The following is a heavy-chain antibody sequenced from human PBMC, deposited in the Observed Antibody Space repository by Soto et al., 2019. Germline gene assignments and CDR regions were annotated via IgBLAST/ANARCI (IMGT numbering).Heavy chain of an antibody. CDR2: INAGNGNT. V-gene: IGHV1-3*01. CDR1: GYTFTSYA. J-gene: IGHJ6*02. CDR3: ARDNVDTAMVTVWYYYYYGMDV. D-gene: IGHD5-18*01. Sequence: GASVKVSFKASGYTFTSYAMHWVRQAPGQRLEWMGWINAGNGNTKYSQKFQGRVTITRDTSASTAYMELSSLRSEDTAVYYCARDNVDTAMVTVWYYYYYGMDVWGQGTTVTVSS.